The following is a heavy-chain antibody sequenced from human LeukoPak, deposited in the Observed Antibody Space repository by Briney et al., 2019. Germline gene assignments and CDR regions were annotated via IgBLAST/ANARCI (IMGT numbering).Heavy chain of an antibody. Sequence: SETLSLTCTVSGDSLSDNYWGWIRQPPGKGLECVGYISSSGTAYNPSLKSRLTISKDTSKSHFSLTLSSVTAADTAVYYCARHVYGKGMYVWGKGTTVTVSS. CDR3: ARHVYGKGMYV. J-gene: IGHJ6*04. V-gene: IGHV4-59*08. D-gene: IGHD4-17*01. CDR2: ISSSGT. CDR1: GDSLSDNY.